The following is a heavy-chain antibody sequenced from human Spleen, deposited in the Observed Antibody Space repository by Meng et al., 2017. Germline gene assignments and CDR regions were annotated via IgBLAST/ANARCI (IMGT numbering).Heavy chain of an antibody. D-gene: IGHD2-21*01. Sequence: HVQLQESGPGLVMPSGTLSLTCAVSCDSISSRDWWSWVRQPPGKGLEWIGEISQGSGRTNYNPSLKSRVTISLDKSKNQFSLNVNSVTAADTAVYYCVRNEGYSFGAWGQGTLVTVSS. V-gene: IGHV4-4*02. CDR1: CDSISSRDW. CDR3: VRNEGYSFGA. J-gene: IGHJ5*02. CDR2: ISQGSGRT.